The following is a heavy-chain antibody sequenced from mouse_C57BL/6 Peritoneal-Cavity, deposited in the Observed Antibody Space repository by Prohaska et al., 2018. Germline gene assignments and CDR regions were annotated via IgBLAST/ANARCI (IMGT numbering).Heavy chain of an antibody. CDR1: GYSITSGYY. J-gene: IGHJ3*01. CDR3: ARGTIYDGYYHFAY. D-gene: IGHD2-3*01. Sequence: PSQSLSLTCSVTGYSITSGYYWNWIRQFPGNKLEWMGCISYDGSNNYNPSLKNRISITRDTSKNQFFLKLNSVTTEDTATYYCARGTIYDGYYHFAYWGQGTLVTVSA. CDR2: ISYDGSN. V-gene: IGHV3-6*01.